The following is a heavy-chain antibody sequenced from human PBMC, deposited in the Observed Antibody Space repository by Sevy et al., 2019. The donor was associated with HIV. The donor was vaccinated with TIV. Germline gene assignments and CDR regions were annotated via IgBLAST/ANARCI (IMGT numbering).Heavy chain of an antibody. CDR3: AREDIVLGEGNYYGMDV. V-gene: IGHV3-53*01. J-gene: IGHJ6*02. Sequence: GGSLRLSCAASEFTVSSNYMSWVRQAPGKGLEWVSVIYSGGSTYDEDSVKGRFTISRDNSKNKVFLQMNSLRAEDTAVYYCAREDIVLGEGNYYGMDVWGQGTTVTVSS. CDR2: IYSGGST. CDR1: EFTVSSNY. D-gene: IGHD2-15*01.